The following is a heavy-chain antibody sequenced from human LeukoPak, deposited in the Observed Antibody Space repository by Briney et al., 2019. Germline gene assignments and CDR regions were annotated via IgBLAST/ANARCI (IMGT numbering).Heavy chain of an antibody. CDR1: GYSISSAYY. J-gene: IGHJ4*02. CDR2: IYHSGST. CDR3: AREKGSSWSLYFDY. Sequence: LETLSLTCAVSGYSISSAYYWGWIRQPPGKGLEWIGSIYHSGSTYYNPSLKSRVTISVDTSKNQFSLKLSSVTAADTAIYYCAREKGSSWSLYFDYWGQGTLVTVSS. D-gene: IGHD6-13*01. V-gene: IGHV4-38-2*02.